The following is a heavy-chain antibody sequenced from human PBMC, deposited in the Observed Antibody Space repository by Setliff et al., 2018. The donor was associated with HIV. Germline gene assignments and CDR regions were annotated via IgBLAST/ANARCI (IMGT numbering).Heavy chain of an antibody. Sequence: HGESLKISCGASGFIFSDSWMDWVRQAPGKGLEWVATIKKDGREKYYVDSVKGRFTISRDNARTSLYLEMSSLRVEDTAVYFCASMWKVGAWGRGTLVTAPQ. J-gene: IGHJ5*02. CDR3: ASMWKVGA. CDR1: GFIFSDSW. CDR2: IKKDGREK. D-gene: IGHD1-26*01. V-gene: IGHV3-7*03.